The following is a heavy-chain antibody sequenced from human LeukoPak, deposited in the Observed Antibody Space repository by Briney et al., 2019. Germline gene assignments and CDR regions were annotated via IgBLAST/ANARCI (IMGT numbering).Heavy chain of an antibody. D-gene: IGHD3-16*01. CDR2: IYYTGVT. CDR1: GGSISSGTHY. J-gene: IGHJ4*02. CDR3: AASSGVTLGRF. Sequence: PSETLSLTCTVSGGSISSGTHYYNWIRQHPGKGLEWIGYIYYTGVTSYNPSLKSRVTMSVDTSMNQISLKLSSLTAADTVVYYCAASSGVTLGRFWGQGTLVTVSS. V-gene: IGHV4-31*03.